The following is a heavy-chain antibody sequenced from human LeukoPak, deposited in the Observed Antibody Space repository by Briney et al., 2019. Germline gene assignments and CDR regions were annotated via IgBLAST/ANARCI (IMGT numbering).Heavy chain of an antibody. J-gene: IGHJ4*02. CDR1: GFTFSSYG. D-gene: IGHD3-16*02. V-gene: IGHV3-30*18. Sequence: GGSLRLSRAASGFTFSSYGMHWVRQAPGKGLEWVAVISYDGSNKYYADSVKGRFTISRDNSKNTLYLQMNSLRAEDTAVYYCAKDRGYLTFDYWGQGTLVTVSS. CDR2: ISYDGSNK. CDR3: AKDRGYLTFDY.